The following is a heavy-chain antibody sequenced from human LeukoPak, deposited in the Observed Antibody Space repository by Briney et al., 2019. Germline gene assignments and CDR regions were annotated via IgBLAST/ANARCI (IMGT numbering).Heavy chain of an antibody. CDR2: IYPRDSDT. D-gene: IGHD3-9*01. J-gene: IGHJ3*02. CDR1: GYTFSTFW. CDR3: ALGYQFDRHGFFNTLDI. V-gene: IGHV5-51*01. Sequence: GESLKISCKASGYTFSTFWIGWVRQMPGKGLEWMGIIYPRDSDTRYSPSFQGLVTISADKSISTAYLQWSSLKASDTAMYYCALGYQFDRHGFFNTLDIWGQGTMAIVSS.